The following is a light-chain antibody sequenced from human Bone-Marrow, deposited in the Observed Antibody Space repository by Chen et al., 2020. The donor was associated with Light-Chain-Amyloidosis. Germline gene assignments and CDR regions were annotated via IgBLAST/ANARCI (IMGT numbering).Light chain of an antibody. Sequence: QSALTQPASVSGSPGQSITISCTGTSSDVGGDNHVSWYQQHPDKAPKLMIYEVTNRPSWVPDRVSGSTSGNTASLTISGLQTEDEADYFCSSYTITNTHVFGSGTRVTVL. V-gene: IGLV2-14*01. CDR3: SSYTITNTHV. CDR2: EVT. J-gene: IGLJ1*01. CDR1: SSDVGGDNH.